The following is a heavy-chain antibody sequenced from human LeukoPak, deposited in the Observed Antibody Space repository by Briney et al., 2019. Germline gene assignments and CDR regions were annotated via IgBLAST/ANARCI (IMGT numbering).Heavy chain of an antibody. D-gene: IGHD3-22*01. CDR2: IYYSGST. CDR3: ARLCLSYYDSSGLDY. CDR1: GGSISSYY. V-gene: IGHV4-59*08. Sequence: SSETLSLTCTVSGGSISSYYWSWIRQPPGKGLEWIGYIYYSGSTNYNPSLKSRDTISVDTSKNQFSLKLSSVTAADTAVYYCARLCLSYYDSSGLDYWGQGTLVTVSS. J-gene: IGHJ4*02.